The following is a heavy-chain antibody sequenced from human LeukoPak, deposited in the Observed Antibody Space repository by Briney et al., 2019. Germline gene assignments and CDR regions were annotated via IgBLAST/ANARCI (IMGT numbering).Heavy chain of an antibody. CDR1: GYTFTGYY. J-gene: IGHJ5*02. CDR3: ARGRSSSWRWFDP. V-gene: IGHV1-8*02. Sequence: ASVKVSCKASGYTFTGYYMHWVRQATGQGLGWMGWMNPNSGNTGYAQKFQGRVTMTRNTSISTAYMELSSLRSEDTAVYYCARGRSSSWRWFDPWGQGTLVTVSS. CDR2: MNPNSGNT. D-gene: IGHD6-13*01.